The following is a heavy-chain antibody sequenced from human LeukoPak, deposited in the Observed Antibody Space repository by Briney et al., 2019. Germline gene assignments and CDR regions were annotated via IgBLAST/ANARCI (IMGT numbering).Heavy chain of an antibody. CDR2: ISGSGGST. V-gene: IGHV3-23*01. D-gene: IGHD2-2*02. CDR3: AKDHIVVVPAAIYTPGYYFDY. CDR1: GFTFSSYA. J-gene: IGHJ4*02. Sequence: GGSLRLSCAASGFTFSSYAMRWVRQAPGKGREWVSAISGSGGSTYYADTVKGRFTISRDNSKNTLYLQMNSLRAKDTAVYYCAKDHIVVVPAAIYTPGYYFDYWGQGTLVTVSS.